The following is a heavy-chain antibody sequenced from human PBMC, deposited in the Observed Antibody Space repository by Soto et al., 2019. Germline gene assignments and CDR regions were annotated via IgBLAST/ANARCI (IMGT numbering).Heavy chain of an antibody. CDR3: ASGGHGYSKTPQSHSERGRTVL. CDR2: IYHSGST. CDR1: GGSISSSNW. V-gene: IGHV4-4*02. Sequence: PSETLSLTXAVSGGSISSSNWWSWVRQPPGRGLEWIGEIYHSGSTNYNPSLKSRVTISVDKSKNQFSLKLSSVTAADTAVYYCASGGHGYSKTPQSHSERGRTVLWGQGTLVTVSS. J-gene: IGHJ4*02. D-gene: IGHD6-13*01.